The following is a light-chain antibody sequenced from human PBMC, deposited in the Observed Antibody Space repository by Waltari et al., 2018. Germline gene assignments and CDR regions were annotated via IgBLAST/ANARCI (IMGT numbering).Light chain of an antibody. CDR3: QQYDNLLAIT. CDR1: QDISNY. Sequence: DIQRTQSPSSLSASVVDSVTLTCQASQDISNYLNWYQQKPGKAPKLLIYDASNLETGVPSRFSGSGSGTDFTFTISSLQPEDIATYYCQQYDNLLAITFGQGTRLEIK. CDR2: DAS. V-gene: IGKV1-33*01. J-gene: IGKJ5*01.